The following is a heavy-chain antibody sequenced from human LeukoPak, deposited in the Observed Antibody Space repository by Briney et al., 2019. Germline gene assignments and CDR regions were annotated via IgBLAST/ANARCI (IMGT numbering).Heavy chain of an antibody. J-gene: IGHJ4*02. CDR2: INPDSGGT. CDR1: GYTFTGYY. V-gene: IGHV1-2*02. Sequence: ASVKVSCKASGYTFTGYYMHWVRQAPGQGLEWMGWINPDSGGTNFAQKFQGRVTMTRDTSISTAYMELSRLRSDDTAVCYRGRDFRDSLDYWGQGTLVTVSS. CDR3: GRDFRDSLDY.